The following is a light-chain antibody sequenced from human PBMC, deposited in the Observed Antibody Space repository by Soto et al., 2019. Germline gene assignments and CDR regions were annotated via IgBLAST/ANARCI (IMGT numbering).Light chain of an antibody. CDR2: DVS. CDR3: CSYAGSYTFV. J-gene: IGLJ1*01. CDR1: SSDVGGYNY. V-gene: IGLV2-11*01. Sequence: QSVLTQPRSVSGSPGQSVTISCTGTSSDVGGYNYVSWYQQHPGKAPKLMIYDVSKRPSGVPDRFSGSKSGNTASLTISGLQAEDEADYYYCSYAGSYTFVFATGTKVTV.